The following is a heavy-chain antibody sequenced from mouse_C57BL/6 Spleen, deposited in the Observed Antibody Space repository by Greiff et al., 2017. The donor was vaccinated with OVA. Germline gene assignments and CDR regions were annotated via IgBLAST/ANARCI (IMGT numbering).Heavy chain of an antibody. J-gene: IGHJ3*01. CDR2: IDPENGDT. Sequence: EVQLQQSGAELVRPGASVKLSCTASGFNIKDDYMHWVKQRPEQGLEWIGWIDPENGDTEYASKFQGKATITADTSSNTAYLQLSSLTSEDTAVDYCTTGDYDWFAYWGQGTLVTGSA. CDR1: GFNIKDDY. D-gene: IGHD2-4*01. CDR3: TTGDYDWFAY. V-gene: IGHV14-4*01.